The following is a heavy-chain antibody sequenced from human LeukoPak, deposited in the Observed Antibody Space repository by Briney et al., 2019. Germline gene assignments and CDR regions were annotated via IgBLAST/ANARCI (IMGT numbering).Heavy chain of an antibody. CDR3: AVQLWLSPFDY. CDR2: ISSSSSTI. V-gene: IGHV3-48*04. D-gene: IGHD5-18*01. J-gene: IGHJ4*02. CDR1: GFTFSSYS. Sequence: GGSLRLSCAASGFTFSSYSMNWARQAPGKGLEWVSYISSSSSTIYYAASVKGRFTISRDNAKNSLYLQMNSLRAEDTAVYYCAVQLWLSPFDYWGQGTLVTVSS.